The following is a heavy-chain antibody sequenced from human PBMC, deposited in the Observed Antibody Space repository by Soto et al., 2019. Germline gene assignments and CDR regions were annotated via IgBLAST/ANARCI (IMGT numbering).Heavy chain of an antibody. D-gene: IGHD2-8*02. J-gene: IGHJ6*02. Sequence: VRLSCAASGFTFYTYGMHWVRQVPGKGLQWVAVIWYDGGTKYYADSVRGRFTVSRDNSKNTLYLQMNSLRDEDTAVYYCARIDCTGNNCNPYYHYGMDVWGQGTTVTVSS. V-gene: IGHV3-33*01. CDR1: GFTFYTYG. CDR3: ARIDCTGNNCNPYYHYGMDV. CDR2: IWYDGGTK.